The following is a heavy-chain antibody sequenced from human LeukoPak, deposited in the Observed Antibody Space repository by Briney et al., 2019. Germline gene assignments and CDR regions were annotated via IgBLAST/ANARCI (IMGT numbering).Heavy chain of an antibody. Sequence: SETLSLTCTVSGGSISSYYWSWIRQPPGKGLEWIGYIYYSGSTNYNPSLKSRVTISVDTSKNQFSPKLSSVTAADTAVYYSARAGYCSGGSCYGNWFDPWGQGTLVTVSS. CDR3: ARAGYCSGGSCYGNWFDP. CDR1: GGSISSYY. D-gene: IGHD2-15*01. CDR2: IYYSGST. V-gene: IGHV4-59*01. J-gene: IGHJ5*02.